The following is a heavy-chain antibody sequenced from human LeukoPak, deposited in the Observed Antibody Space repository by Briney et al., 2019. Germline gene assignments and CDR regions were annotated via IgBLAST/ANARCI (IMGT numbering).Heavy chain of an antibody. CDR3: ARGRSGSLRRPYPFDY. Sequence: ASVKVSCKVSGYTLTELSMHWVRQAPGKGLEWMGGFDPEDGETIYAQKFQGRVTMTEDTSTDTAYMELSSLRSEDTAVYYCARGRSGSLRRPYPFDYWGQGTLVTVSS. J-gene: IGHJ4*02. CDR1: GYTLTELS. D-gene: IGHD1-26*01. V-gene: IGHV1-24*01. CDR2: FDPEDGET.